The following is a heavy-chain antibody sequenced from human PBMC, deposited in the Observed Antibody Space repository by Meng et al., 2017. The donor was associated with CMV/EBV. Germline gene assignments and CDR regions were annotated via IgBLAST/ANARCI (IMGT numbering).Heavy chain of an antibody. Sequence: GGSLRLSCTVSGGSISSYYWSWVRQAPGKGLEWVSAISGSGGSTYYADSVKGRFTISRDNSKNTLYLQMNSLRAEDTAVYYCAKIASDYYDSSGCFDYWGQGTLVTVSS. V-gene: IGHV3-23*01. CDR2: ISGSGGST. CDR1: GGSISSYY. D-gene: IGHD3-22*01. J-gene: IGHJ4*02. CDR3: AKIASDYYDSSGCFDY.